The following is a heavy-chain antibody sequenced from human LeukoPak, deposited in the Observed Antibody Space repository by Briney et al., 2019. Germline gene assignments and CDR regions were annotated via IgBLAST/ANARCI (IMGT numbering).Heavy chain of an antibody. Sequence: SETLSLTCTVSGGSISSGGYYWSWIRQHPGKGLERIGYIYYSGSTYYNPSLKSRFTISVDTSKNQFSLKLSSVTAAVTAVYYCATVRYYYDSSGLDIWGQGTMVTVSS. CDR2: IYYSGST. J-gene: IGHJ3*02. CDR3: ATVRYYYDSSGLDI. CDR1: GGSISSGGYY. D-gene: IGHD3-22*01. V-gene: IGHV4-31*03.